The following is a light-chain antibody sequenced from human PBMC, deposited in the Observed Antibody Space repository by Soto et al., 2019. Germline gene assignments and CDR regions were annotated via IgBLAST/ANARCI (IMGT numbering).Light chain of an antibody. V-gene: IGKV3-11*01. CDR1: QSVSSY. J-gene: IGKJ1*01. CDR3: QQRSNWIWT. Sequence: EIVLTQSPVALSLSPGERATLSCRASQSVSSYLAWYQQKPGQAPRLLIYDASNRATGIPARFSGSGSGTDFTLTISSLEPEDFEVYYCQQRSNWIWTFGQGTEV. CDR2: DAS.